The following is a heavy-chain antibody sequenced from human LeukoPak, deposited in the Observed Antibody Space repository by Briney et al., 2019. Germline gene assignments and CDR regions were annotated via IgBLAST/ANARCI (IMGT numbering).Heavy chain of an antibody. V-gene: IGHV1-69*04. CDR2: IIPILGIA. Sequence: SVKVSCKASGGTFSSYAISWVRQAPGQGLEWMGRIIPILGIANYAQKFQGRVTITAGKSTSTAYMELSSLRSEDTAVYYCASAVAGTSDWFDPWGQGTLVTVSS. J-gene: IGHJ5*02. CDR3: ASAVAGTSDWFDP. D-gene: IGHD6-19*01. CDR1: GGTFSSYA.